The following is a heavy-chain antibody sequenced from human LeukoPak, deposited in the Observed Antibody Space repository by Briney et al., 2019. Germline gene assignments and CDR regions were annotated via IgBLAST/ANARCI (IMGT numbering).Heavy chain of an antibody. V-gene: IGHV1-8*02. CDR1: GGTFSSYA. J-gene: IGHJ4*02. CDR2: MNPNSGNT. Sequence: GASVKVSCKASGGTFSSYAISWVRQATGQGLEWMGWMNPNSGNTGYAQKFQGRVTMTRNTSISTAYMELSSLRSEDTAVYYCARARYSSGWYVGDYWGQGTLATVSS. CDR3: ARARYSSGWYVGDY. D-gene: IGHD6-19*01.